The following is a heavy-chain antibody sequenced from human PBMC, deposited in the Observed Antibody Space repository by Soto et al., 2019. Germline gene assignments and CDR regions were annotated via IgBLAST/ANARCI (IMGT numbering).Heavy chain of an antibody. CDR1: GFTFSSYA. D-gene: IGHD6-13*01. CDR2: IRYDGSSK. CDR3: AYVLYSSPGLYGMDF. V-gene: IGHV3-30*04. Sequence: GGSLRLSCAASGFTFSSYAMSWVRQAPGKGLEWVSAIRYDGSSKYYADSVKGRFTISRDNSKNTLYLQMNSLRAEDTAVYYCAYVLYSSPGLYGMDFWGQGTTVTVSS. J-gene: IGHJ6*02.